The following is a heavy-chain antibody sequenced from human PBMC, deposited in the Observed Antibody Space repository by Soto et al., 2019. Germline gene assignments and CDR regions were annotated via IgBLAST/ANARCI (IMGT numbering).Heavy chain of an antibody. J-gene: IGHJ5*02. CDR3: ARGVRVFGVVIMWFYP. CDR2: IYYSGST. V-gene: IGHV4-61*01. Sequence: SQILSLTCTVSDGSISSGSHYRSWIRQPPGKGLEWIGYIYYSGSTNYNPSLKSRVTISVDTSKNQFSLKLSSVTAADTAVYYCARGVRVFGVVIMWFYPWGQGTLVTVSS. D-gene: IGHD3-3*01. CDR1: DGSISSGSHY.